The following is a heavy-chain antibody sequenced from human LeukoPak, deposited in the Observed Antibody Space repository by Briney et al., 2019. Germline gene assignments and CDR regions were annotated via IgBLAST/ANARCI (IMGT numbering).Heavy chain of an antibody. CDR3: ARDLPYYDSSGYYGL. V-gene: IGHV3-48*03. J-gene: IGHJ4*02. Sequence: KTGGSLRLSCAASGFTFSSYEMNWVRQAPGKGLEWVSYISSSGSTIYYADSVKGRFTISRDNAKNSLYLQMNSLRAEDTAVYYCARDLPYYDSSGYYGLWGQGTLVTVSS. CDR2: ISSSGSTI. CDR1: GFTFSSYE. D-gene: IGHD3-22*01.